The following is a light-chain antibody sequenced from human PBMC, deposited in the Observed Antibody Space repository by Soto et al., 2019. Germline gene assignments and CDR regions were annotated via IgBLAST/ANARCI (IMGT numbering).Light chain of an antibody. J-gene: IGLJ2*01. V-gene: IGLV1-44*01. Sequence: QSVLTQPPSASGTPGQRVTISCSGSSSNIGSNSVNWYQQLPGTAPKLLIYSNSQWPSGVPDRFSGSKSGTSASLAISGLQSEDEADYYCAAWDDSVKGPVFGGGTKVTVL. CDR1: SSNIGSNS. CDR2: SNS. CDR3: AAWDDSVKGPV.